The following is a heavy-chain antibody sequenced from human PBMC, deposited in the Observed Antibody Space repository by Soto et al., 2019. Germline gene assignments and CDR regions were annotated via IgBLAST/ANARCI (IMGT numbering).Heavy chain of an antibody. V-gene: IGHV1-18*01. CDR1: GYTFTSYA. J-gene: IGHJ4*02. CDR2: ISAYNGNT. D-gene: IGHD4-17*01. CDR3: ARDHPYDDYCDYCDY. Sequence: ASVKVSCKASGYTFTSYAMHWVRQAPGQRLEWMGWISAYNGNTNYAQKLQGRVTMTTDTSTSTAYMELRSLRSDDTAVYYCARDHPYDDYCDYCDYWGQGTLVTVSS.